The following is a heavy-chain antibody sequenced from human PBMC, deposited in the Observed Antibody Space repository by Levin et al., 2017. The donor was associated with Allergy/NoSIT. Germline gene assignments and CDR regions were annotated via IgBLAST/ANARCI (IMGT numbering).Heavy chain of an antibody. CDR2: INHSGST. J-gene: IGHJ3*02. CDR3: ARGVGGSPARAFDI. CDR1: GGSFRGYY. D-gene: IGHD1-26*01. Sequence: SPTLSLPCAVYGGSFRGYYWSWLRQPPGKGLEWIGEINHSGSTNYNPSLKSRVTISVDTSKNQFSLKLSSVTAADTAVYYCARGVGGSPARAFDIWGQGTMVTVSS. V-gene: IGHV4-34*01.